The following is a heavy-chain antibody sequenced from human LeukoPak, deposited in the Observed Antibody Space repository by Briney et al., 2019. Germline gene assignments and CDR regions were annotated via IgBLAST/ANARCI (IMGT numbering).Heavy chain of an antibody. CDR3: ARDGDICSGGTCYSYYMDV. J-gene: IGHJ6*03. CDR1: GYTFTGYF. CDR2: INPYSGGT. Sequence: GASVKVSCKASGYTFTGYFMHWVRQAPGQGLEWMGWINPYSGGTHYAQKFQGRVTMTRDTSISTAYMELSRLTSDDTAVYYCARDGDICSGGTCYSYYMDVWGKGTTVTISS. D-gene: IGHD2-15*01. V-gene: IGHV1-2*02.